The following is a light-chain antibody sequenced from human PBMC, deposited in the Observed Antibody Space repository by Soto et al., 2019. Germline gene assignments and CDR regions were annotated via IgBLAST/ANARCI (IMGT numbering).Light chain of an antibody. CDR3: QQNDSHRGS. CDR2: EAS. CDR1: QSVSSW. V-gene: IGKV1-5*01. Sequence: DIQMTQSPSILSASVGDRVTITCRASQSVSSWLAWYQQKPGKAPKLLIFEASTLQRGVPSRFSGSGSGTEFTLTISSLEPDDFATYYCQQNDSHRGSFGQGTKLEIK. J-gene: IGKJ2*01.